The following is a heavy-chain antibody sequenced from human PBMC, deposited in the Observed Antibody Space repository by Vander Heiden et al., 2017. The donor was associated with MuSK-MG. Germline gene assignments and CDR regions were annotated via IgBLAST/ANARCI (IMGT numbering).Heavy chain of an antibody. Sequence: QVRVQESGPGLVKPSQTLSVTCSVPGGSIGSGNHYWSWIRQHPGKGLEWVGYINYIGNTYYNPSLKSRVTMSVDTSKNEMSLRLTSVTAADTAVYYCARLKWWDNREFDPWGQGTHVVVSS. CDR1: GGSIGSGNHY. CDR2: INYIGNT. CDR3: ARLKWWDNREFDP. J-gene: IGHJ5*02. D-gene: IGHD2-8*01. V-gene: IGHV4-31*03.